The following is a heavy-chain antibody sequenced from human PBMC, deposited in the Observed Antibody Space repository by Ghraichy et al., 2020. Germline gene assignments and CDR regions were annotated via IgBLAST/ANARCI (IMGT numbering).Heavy chain of an antibody. CDR2: ISSSSSYI. CDR1: GFTFSSYS. CDR3: ARDSELSGNFGGSYWNWFDP. J-gene: IGHJ5*02. Sequence: GGSLRLSCAASGFTFSSYSMNWVRQAPGKGLEWVSSISSSSSYIYYADSVKGRFTISRDNAKNSLYLQMNSLRAEDTAVYYCARDSELSGNFGGSYWNWFDPWGQGTLVTVSS. D-gene: IGHD1-26*01. V-gene: IGHV3-21*01.